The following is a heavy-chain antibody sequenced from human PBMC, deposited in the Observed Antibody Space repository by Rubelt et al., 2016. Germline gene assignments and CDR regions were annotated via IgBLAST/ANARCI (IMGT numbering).Heavy chain of an antibody. Sequence: QVQLVESGGGVVQPGGSLRLSCAASGFTFSSYSMNWVRQAPGKGLEWVSRINTDGSTTSYADPVKGRFTISRDDSKNTLYFQMNSRGAEDTAVYYCVRDSSGYLGPLDYWGQGTLVTVSS. J-gene: IGHJ4*02. CDR3: VRDSSGYLGPLDY. CDR2: INTDGSTT. V-gene: IGHV3-NL1*01. CDR1: GFTFSSYS. D-gene: IGHD3-22*01.